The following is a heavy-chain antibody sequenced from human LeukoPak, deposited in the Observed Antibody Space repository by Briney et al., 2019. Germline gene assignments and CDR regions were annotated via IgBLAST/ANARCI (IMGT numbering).Heavy chain of an antibody. J-gene: IGHJ4*02. D-gene: IGHD3-10*01. V-gene: IGHV4-31*03. Sequence: PSETLSLTCTVSGGSISSGGYYWSWIRQHPGKGLEWIGYIYYSGSTYYNPSLKSRVTISVDTSKNQFSLKLSSVTAADTAVYYCARGRRGFGLKGGDFDYWGQGTLVTVSS. CDR2: IYYSGST. CDR3: ARGRRGFGLKGGDFDY. CDR1: GGSISSGGYY.